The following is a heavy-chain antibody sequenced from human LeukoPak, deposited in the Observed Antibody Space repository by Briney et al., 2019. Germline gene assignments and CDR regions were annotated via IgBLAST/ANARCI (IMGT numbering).Heavy chain of an antibody. D-gene: IGHD3-10*01. V-gene: IGHV1-46*01. J-gene: IGHJ4*02. CDR1: GYTFISYY. CDR3: ARAIYYAPTFDY. Sequence: ASVKVSCKASGYTFISYYMHWVRQAPGQGLEWMGIINPSGGSTIYAQKFQGRVTMTRDTSTSTVFMELSSLRSEDTAVYYCARAIYYAPTFDYWGQGTLVTVSS. CDR2: INPSGGST.